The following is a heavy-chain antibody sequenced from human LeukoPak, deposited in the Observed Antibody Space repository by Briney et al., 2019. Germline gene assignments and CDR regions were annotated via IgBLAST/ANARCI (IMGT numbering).Heavy chain of an antibody. CDR3: ARETDSPAPEYYDILTGSLDY. J-gene: IGHJ4*02. CDR1: GFTFSSYA. D-gene: IGHD3-9*01. CDR2: ISYDGSNK. V-gene: IGHV3-30*04. Sequence: PGRSLRLSCAASGFTFSSYAMHWVRQAPGKGLKWVAVISYDGSNKYYADSVKGRFTISRDNSKNTLYLQMNSLRAEDTAVYYCARETDSPAPEYYDILTGSLDYWGQGTLVTVSS.